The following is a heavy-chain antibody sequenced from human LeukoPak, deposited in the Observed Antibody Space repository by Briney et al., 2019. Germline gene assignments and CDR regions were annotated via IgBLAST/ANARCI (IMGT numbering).Heavy chain of an antibody. CDR1: GGSISSGDYF. Sequence: SQTLSLTCSVSGGSISSGDYFWTWIRQPPGKGLEYIGYIYYSGTTYYNPSLKSRITMSVDMSANQFSLRLTSVSAADTAVYYCTRAYWIGFHFDSWGQGILVFVSS. CDR3: TRAYWIGFHFDS. D-gene: IGHD3-3*01. V-gene: IGHV4-30-4*01. CDR2: IYYSGTT. J-gene: IGHJ4*02.